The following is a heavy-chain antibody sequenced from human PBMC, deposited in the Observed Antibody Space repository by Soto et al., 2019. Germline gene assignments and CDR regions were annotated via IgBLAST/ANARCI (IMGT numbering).Heavy chain of an antibody. V-gene: IGHV1-2*04. D-gene: IGHD4-17*01. CDR1: GDTFTGYY. CDR3: ARVPVDYGAYPWFDP. CDR2: INPNSGGT. J-gene: IGHJ5*02. Sequence: VSVKVSCKASGDTFTGYYMHWVRQAPGQGLEWMGWINPNSGGTNYAQKFQGWVTMTRDTSISTAYMELSRRRSDDTAVHYCARVPVDYGAYPWFDPWGQGTLVTVSS.